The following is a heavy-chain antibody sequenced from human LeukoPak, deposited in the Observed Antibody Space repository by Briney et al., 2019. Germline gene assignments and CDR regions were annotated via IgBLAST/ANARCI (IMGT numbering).Heavy chain of an antibody. V-gene: IGHV4-38-2*01. D-gene: IGHD4-11*01. CDR3: ARPRSNDAFDI. CDR1: GDSITGYY. CDR2: IYYTGNT. Sequence: SETLSLTCAVSGDSITGYYWGWIRQPPGKGLEWIGNIYYTGNTYYNASLKSRVTISVDTSKNQFSLKLSSVTAADTAVYYCARPRSNDAFDIWGQGTMVTVSS. J-gene: IGHJ3*02.